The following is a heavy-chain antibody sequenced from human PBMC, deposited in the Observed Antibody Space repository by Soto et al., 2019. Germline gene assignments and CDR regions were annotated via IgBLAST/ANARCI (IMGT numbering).Heavy chain of an antibody. CDR3: ASGPYSRGVGATNPSY. J-gene: IGHJ4*02. CDR1: GGSFSDYY. CDR2: TNRSGNT. Sequence: QVQLQQWGAGLLKPSETLSLTCAVYGGSFSDYYWTWIRQSPGKGLEWIGETNRSGNTNYSPSLKSRVTISADTSKNQFARELTSVTAADTALYYCASGPYSRGVGATNPSYRGQGTLVTVSS. D-gene: IGHD1-26*01. V-gene: IGHV4-34*02.